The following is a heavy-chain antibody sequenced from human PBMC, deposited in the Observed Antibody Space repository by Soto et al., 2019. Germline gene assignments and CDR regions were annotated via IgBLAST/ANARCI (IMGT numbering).Heavy chain of an antibody. V-gene: IGHV4-39*07. CDR3: ARAHNSGSCPYWYFDL. J-gene: IGHJ2*01. CDR1: GGSISSSSYY. Sequence: SETLSLTCTVSGGSISSSSYYWGWIRQPPGKGLEWIGSIYYSGSTYYNPSLKSRVTISVDTSKNQFSLKLSSVTAADTAVYYCARAHNSGSCPYWYFDLWGRGTLVTVSS. CDR2: IYYSGST. D-gene: IGHD1-26*01.